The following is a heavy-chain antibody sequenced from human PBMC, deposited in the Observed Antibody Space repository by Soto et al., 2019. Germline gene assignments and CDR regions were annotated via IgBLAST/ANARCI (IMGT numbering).Heavy chain of an antibody. CDR2: INPNSGGT. Sequence: ASVKVSCKASGYTFTGYYMHWVRQAPGQGLEWMGWINPNSGGTNYAQKFQGRVTMTRDTSISTAYMELSRLRSDDTAVYYCARPVQLAHAGTRGSFDYWGQGTLVTVSS. D-gene: IGHD5-18*01. CDR1: GYTFTGYY. CDR3: ARPVQLAHAGTRGSFDY. J-gene: IGHJ4*02. V-gene: IGHV1-2*02.